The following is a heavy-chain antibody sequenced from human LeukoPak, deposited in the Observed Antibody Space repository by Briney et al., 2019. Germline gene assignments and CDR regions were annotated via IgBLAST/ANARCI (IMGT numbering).Heavy chain of an antibody. CDR2: IIHGVST. V-gene: IGHV4-34*01. D-gene: IGHD3-10*01. Sequence: SQTLSPTCAVDGGSFSSYYCSWIRQPPGNGLEWIGEIIHGVSTNYNPTLKSRVSISVDTSKKQFSLKLSSVTAGDTAVYYWARGPRFVWFGKRSAFDIWGQGTMVTVSS. J-gene: IGHJ3*02. CDR3: ARGPRFVWFGKRSAFDI. CDR1: GGSFSSYY.